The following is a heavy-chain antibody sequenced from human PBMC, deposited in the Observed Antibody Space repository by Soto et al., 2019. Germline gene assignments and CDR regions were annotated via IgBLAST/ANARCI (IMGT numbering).Heavy chain of an antibody. CDR1: GFTFSSYA. Sequence: PGGSLRLSCAASGFTFSSYAMSWVRQAPGKGLEWVSAISGSGGSTYYADSVKGRFTISRDNSKNTLYLQMNSLRAEGTAVYYCAKRFLEWLLCGMDVWGQGTTVTVSS. V-gene: IGHV3-23*01. D-gene: IGHD3-3*01. CDR3: AKRFLEWLLCGMDV. CDR2: ISGSGGST. J-gene: IGHJ6*02.